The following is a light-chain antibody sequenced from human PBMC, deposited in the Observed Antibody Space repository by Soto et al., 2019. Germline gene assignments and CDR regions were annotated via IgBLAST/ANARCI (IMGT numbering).Light chain of an antibody. J-gene: IGKJ2*01. CDR1: QSISSNY. Sequence: EIVLTQSPGTLSLSPGERATLSCRASQSISSNYLAWYQQKPGQAPRLLIYGASRRIPGIPDRFSGSGSGTDFTLTISRLEPEDFAVYYCQQYDSSRTFGQGTKLEIK. V-gene: IGKV3-20*01. CDR3: QQYDSSRT. CDR2: GAS.